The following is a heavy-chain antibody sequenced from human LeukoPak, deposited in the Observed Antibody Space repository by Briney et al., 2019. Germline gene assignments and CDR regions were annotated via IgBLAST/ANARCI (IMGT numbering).Heavy chain of an antibody. D-gene: IGHD3-22*01. CDR3: ARDPDPYDSSGGDDY. J-gene: IGHJ4*02. V-gene: IGHV1-18*01. CDR2: ISAYNGNT. Sequence: ASVKVSCKASGYTFTSYGISWVRQAPGQGLEWMGWISAYNGNTNYAQKLQGRVTMTTDTSTSTAYMELRSLRSDDTAVYYCARDPDPYDSSGGDDYWGQGTLVTVSS. CDR1: GYTFTSYG.